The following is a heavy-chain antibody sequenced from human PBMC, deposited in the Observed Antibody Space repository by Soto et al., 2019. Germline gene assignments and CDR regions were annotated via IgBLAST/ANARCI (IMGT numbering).Heavy chain of an antibody. D-gene: IGHD3-22*01. CDR1: GGSISSGGYY. CDR2: IYYSGST. J-gene: IGHJ4*02. CDR3: ARVYRHKYYYDSILSFDYFDY. Sequence: SETLSLTCTVSGGSISSGGYYWSWIRQHPGKGLEWIGYIYYSGSTYYNPSLKSRFTISVDTSKNQFSLKLSSVTAADTAVYYCARVYRHKYYYDSILSFDYFDYWGQGTLVTVSS. V-gene: IGHV4-31*03.